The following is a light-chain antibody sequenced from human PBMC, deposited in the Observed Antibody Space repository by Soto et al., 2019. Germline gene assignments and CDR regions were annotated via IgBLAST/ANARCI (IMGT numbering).Light chain of an antibody. CDR1: QSVSNSY. Sequence: EIVLTQSPVTLSLSPGERATLSCRASQSVSNSYLAWYQQKPGQAPRLLIYGASSRATGIPDRFSGSGSGTDFTLTISRLEPEDFAVYYCQQYGSSPKTFGQGTKVDIK. CDR2: GAS. V-gene: IGKV3-20*01. J-gene: IGKJ1*01. CDR3: QQYGSSPKT.